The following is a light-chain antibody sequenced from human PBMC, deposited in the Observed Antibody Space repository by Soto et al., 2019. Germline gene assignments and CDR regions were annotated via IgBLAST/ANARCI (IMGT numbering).Light chain of an antibody. CDR3: QQYNNWHRGRDG. V-gene: IGKV3-15*01. CDR2: GAS. Sequence: EIVVTQSPATLSVSPGERATLSCRASQSVSTNLAWYQQKPGQAPRLRIYGASTTASGIPARFSGSGSGTDFTLTISSLQSEDFAGYYCQQYNNWHRGRDGFGQGPRLEIK. J-gene: IGKJ5*01. CDR1: QSVSTN.